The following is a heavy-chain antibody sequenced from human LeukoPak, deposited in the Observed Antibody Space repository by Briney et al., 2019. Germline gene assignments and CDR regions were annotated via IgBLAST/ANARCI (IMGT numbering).Heavy chain of an antibody. V-gene: IGHV3-66*01. CDR1: GFTVSSHY. Sequence: GGSLRLSCAASGFTVSSHYMNWVRQAPGKGLEWVSVIYSGGATYYADSVKGRFTISRDKSKNTLYLQMNSLRAEDTAVYYCARGYDSGGYYWGQGTLVTVSS. CDR3: ARGYDSGGYY. CDR2: IYSGGAT. D-gene: IGHD3-22*01. J-gene: IGHJ4*02.